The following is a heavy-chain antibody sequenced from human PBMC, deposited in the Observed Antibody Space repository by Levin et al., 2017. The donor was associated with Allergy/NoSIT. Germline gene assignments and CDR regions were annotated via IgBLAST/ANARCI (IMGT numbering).Heavy chain of an antibody. J-gene: IGHJ4*02. CDR1: GFTFDDHG. V-gene: IGHV3-20*04. CDR3: ARVGYGSGSYYFGY. CDR2: INWNGGST. D-gene: IGHD3-10*01. Sequence: GESLKISCAASGFTFDDHGMSWVRQAPGKGLEWVSGINWNGGSTGYANPVKGRFTISRDNAKNSLYLQMNSLRAEDTALYYCARVGYGSGSYYFGYWGQGTLVTVSS.